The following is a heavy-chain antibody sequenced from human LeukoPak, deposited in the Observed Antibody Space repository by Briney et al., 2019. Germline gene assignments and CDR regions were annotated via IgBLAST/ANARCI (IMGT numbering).Heavy chain of an antibody. CDR1: GFTFSSYA. V-gene: IGHV3-9*01. J-gene: IGHJ4*02. CDR2: ISWNSGSI. CDR3: AKSRGSVVVAAIYY. D-gene: IGHD2-15*01. Sequence: PGGSLRLSCAASGFTFSSYAMSWVRQAPGKGLEWVSGISWNSGSIGYADSVKGRFTISRDNAKNSLYLQMNSLGAEDTALYYCAKSRGSVVVAAIYYWGQGTLVTVSS.